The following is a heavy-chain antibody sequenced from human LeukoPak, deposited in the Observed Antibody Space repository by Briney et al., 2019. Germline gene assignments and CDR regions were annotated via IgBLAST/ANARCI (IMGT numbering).Heavy chain of an antibody. CDR1: GGSISSGGYY. D-gene: IGHD3-9*01. J-gene: IGHJ5*02. Sequence: SQTLSLTCTVSGGSISSGGYYWSWIRQPPGKGLEWIGEINHSGSTNYNPSLKSRVTISVDTSKNQFSLKLSSVTAADTAVYYCARAQRHYDILTGYYRMKVFDPWGQGTLVTVSS. CDR3: ARAQRHYDILTGYYRMKVFDP. CDR2: INHSGST. V-gene: IGHV4-30-2*01.